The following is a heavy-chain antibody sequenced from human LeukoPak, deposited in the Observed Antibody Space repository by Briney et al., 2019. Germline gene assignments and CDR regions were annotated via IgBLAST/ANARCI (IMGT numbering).Heavy chain of an antibody. J-gene: IGHJ4*02. Sequence: GGSLRLSCAASGFTFDDYAMHWVRQAPGKGLEWVSLISWDGGSTYYADSVKGRFTISRDNSRNSLYLQMNSLRAEDTALYYCAKDSSGYYWDYWGQGTLVTVSS. CDR3: AKDSSGYYWDY. CDR1: GFTFDDYA. CDR2: ISWDGGST. V-gene: IGHV3-43D*03. D-gene: IGHD3-22*01.